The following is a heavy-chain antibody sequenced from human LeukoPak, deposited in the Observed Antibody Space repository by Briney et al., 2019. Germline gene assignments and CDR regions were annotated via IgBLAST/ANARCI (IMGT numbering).Heavy chain of an antibody. V-gene: IGHV3-30-3*01. J-gene: IGHJ5*02. CDR3: AGSRITIVLDGS. CDR1: GFTFSSYA. D-gene: IGHD3-10*01. CDR2: ISYDGSNK. Sequence: GRSLRLSCAASGFTFSSYAMHWVRQAPGKGLEWVAVISYDGSNKYYADSVKGRFTISRDNSKNTLYLQMNSLRAEDTAVYYCAGSRITIVLDGSWGQGTLVTVSS.